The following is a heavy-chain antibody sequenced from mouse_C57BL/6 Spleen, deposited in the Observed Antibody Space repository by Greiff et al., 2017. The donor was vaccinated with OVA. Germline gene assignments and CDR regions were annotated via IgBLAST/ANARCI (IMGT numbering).Heavy chain of an antibody. CDR1: GFTFSDYG. CDR3: ARWDYYGSSLSY. D-gene: IGHD1-1*01. Sequence: EVKLMESGGGLVKPGGSLKLSCAASGFTFSDYGMHWVRQAPEKGLEWVAYISSGSSTIYYADTVKGRFTISRDNAKNTLFLQMTSLRSEDTAMYYCARWDYYGSSLSYWGQGTLVTVSA. V-gene: IGHV5-17*01. CDR2: ISSGSSTI. J-gene: IGHJ3*01.